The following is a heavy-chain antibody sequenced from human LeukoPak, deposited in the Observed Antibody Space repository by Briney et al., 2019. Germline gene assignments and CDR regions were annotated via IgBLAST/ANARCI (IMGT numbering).Heavy chain of an antibody. D-gene: IGHD6-19*01. CDR3: AQTPENGGSSGWYDY. CDR1: GGSISSGGYS. J-gene: IGHJ4*02. CDR2: IYHSGST. V-gene: IGHV4-30-2*01. Sequence: SQTLSLTCAVSGGSISSGGYSWSWIRQPPGKGLEWIGYIYHSGSTNYNPSLKSRVTISVDTSKNQFSLKLSSVTAADTAVYYCAQTPENGGSSGWYDYWGQGTLVTVSS.